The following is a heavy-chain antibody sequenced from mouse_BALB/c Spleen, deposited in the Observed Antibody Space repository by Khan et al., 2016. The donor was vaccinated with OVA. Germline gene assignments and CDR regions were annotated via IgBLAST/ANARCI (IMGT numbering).Heavy chain of an antibody. CDR2: ISYSGST. Sequence: EVQLQESGPGLLKPSQSLSLTCTVTGYSITSDYAWNWLRQFPGNKLDWMAYISYSGSTTYSPSLRSRISITRDTSKNQFFLHLNSVTTEDTATYYGASGRLLRRYPDYFDYWGQGTTLTVSS. V-gene: IGHV3-2*02. J-gene: IGHJ2*01. D-gene: IGHD1-1*01. CDR1: GYSITSDYA. CDR3: ASGRLLRRYPDYFDY.